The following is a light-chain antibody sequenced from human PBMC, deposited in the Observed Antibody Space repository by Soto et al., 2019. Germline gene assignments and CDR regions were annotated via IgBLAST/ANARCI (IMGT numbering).Light chain of an antibody. CDR2: HAS. CDR3: QQYKSYSPT. CDR1: ESISSW. J-gene: IGKJ1*01. Sequence: DIQITQSPSTLSAFVGDRVTITCRASESISSWLAWYQQKPGKAPRLLIHHASSLESGVPSRISGSGSGTEFTLSISNLQPEDVAIYYCQQYKSYSPTFGQGTKVDIK. V-gene: IGKV1-5*01.